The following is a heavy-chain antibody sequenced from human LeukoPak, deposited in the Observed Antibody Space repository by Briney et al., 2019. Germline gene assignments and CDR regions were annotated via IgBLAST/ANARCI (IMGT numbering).Heavy chain of an antibody. CDR1: GYTVTNYY. Sequence: ASVKVSCKASGYTVTNYYMHWVRQAPGQGLEWMGMINPSTSSRTYAQKFQGRVTVTSDTSTSTVYMEVSSLRSEDTAIYYCARSGMWFSTNDWGQGTLVTVSS. D-gene: IGHD2-21*01. CDR2: INPSTSSR. J-gene: IGHJ4*02. CDR3: ARSGMWFSTND. V-gene: IGHV1-46*01.